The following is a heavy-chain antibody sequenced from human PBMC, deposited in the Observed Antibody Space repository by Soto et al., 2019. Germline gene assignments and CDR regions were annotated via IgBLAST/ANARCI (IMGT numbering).Heavy chain of an antibody. CDR1: GFTFSIYS. CDR3: ARGDVGDYYGMDV. V-gene: IGHV3-21*01. D-gene: IGHD3-16*01. Sequence: EVQLVESGGGLVKPGGSLRLSCAASGFTFSIYSMNWVRQAPGKGLEWVSSISSRSSYIYYADSVKGRFTISRDNAKNALYRQMNGRRAEDTAVYYCARGDVGDYYGMDVWGQGTTVTVSS. J-gene: IGHJ6*02. CDR2: ISSRSSYI.